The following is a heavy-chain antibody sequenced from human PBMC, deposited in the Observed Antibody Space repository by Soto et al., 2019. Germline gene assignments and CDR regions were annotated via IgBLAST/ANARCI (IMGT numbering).Heavy chain of an antibody. CDR2: INAGNGDT. Sequence: ASVKVSCKASGYTFTNNPMHWVRQAPGQRLEWMGWINAGNGDTKYSQKFQGRVSITRDTSASIAYMEVSSLTSEDTAVYYCARDDSGLLGYWGQGTLVTVYS. CDR3: ARDDSGLLGY. V-gene: IGHV1-3*01. J-gene: IGHJ4*02. D-gene: IGHD3-10*01. CDR1: GYTFTNNP.